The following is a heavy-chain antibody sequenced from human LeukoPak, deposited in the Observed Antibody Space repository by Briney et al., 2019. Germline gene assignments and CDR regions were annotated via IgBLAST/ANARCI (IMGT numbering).Heavy chain of an antibody. CDR1: RYTLTELS. J-gene: IGHJ6*02. V-gene: IGHV1-24*01. CDR2: FDPEDGET. Sequence: GASVKVSCKVSRYTLTELSMHWVRQAPGKGLEWMGGFDPEDGETIYAQKFQGRVTMTEDTSTDTAYMELSSLRSEDTAVYYCATVVVYNWNYGSMDVWGQGTTVTVSS. CDR3: ATVVVYNWNYGSMDV. D-gene: IGHD1-7*01.